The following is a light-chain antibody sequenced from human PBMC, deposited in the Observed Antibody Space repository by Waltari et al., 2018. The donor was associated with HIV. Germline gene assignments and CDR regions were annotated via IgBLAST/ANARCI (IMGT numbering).Light chain of an antibody. J-gene: IGLJ2*01. CDR1: RSNIGSKT. CDR2: SND. V-gene: IGLV1-44*01. Sequence: QSVLTQPPSASGPPGQRVTISCSGSRSNIGSKTVNWYQQLPGTAPKLLIYSNDQRPSGVPDRFSGSNAGTSASLAISGLQSEDEAGYYCAAWDVSLNGLVFGGGTKVTVL. CDR3: AAWDVSLNGLV.